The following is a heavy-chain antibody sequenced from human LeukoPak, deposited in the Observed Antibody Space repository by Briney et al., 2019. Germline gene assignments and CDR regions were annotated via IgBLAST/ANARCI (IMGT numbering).Heavy chain of an antibody. CDR1: GGSISSYY. CDR3: ARDWGDWTEYYYYYMDV. Sequence: SETLSLTCTVSGGSISSYYWSWIRQPAGKGLEWIGRIYTSGSTNYNPSLKSRVTMSVDTSKNQFSLKLSSVTAADTAVYYCARDWGDWTEYYYYYMDVWGKGTTVTVSS. CDR2: IYTSGST. J-gene: IGHJ6*03. V-gene: IGHV4-4*07. D-gene: IGHD2-21*02.